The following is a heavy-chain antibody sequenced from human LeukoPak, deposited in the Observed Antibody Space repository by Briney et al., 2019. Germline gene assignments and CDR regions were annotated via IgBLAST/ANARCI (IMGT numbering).Heavy chain of an antibody. CDR2: ISYDGSNK. Sequence: PGRSLRLSCAASLFTFSTYGIHWVRQAPGKGLEWVAVISYDGSNKYSADSVKGRFTISRGNSRNTLYLQVNSLRAEDTAVYYCARSSADGFENFLFDYWGQGTLVTVSS. D-gene: IGHD2/OR15-2a*01. CDR1: LFTFSTYG. V-gene: IGHV3-30*03. CDR3: ARSSADGFENFLFDY. J-gene: IGHJ4*02.